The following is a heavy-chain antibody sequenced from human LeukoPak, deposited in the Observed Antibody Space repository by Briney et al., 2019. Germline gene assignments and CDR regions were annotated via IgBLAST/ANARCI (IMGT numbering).Heavy chain of an antibody. J-gene: IGHJ3*02. CDR1: GGTFSSYA. Sequence: ASVKVSCKASGGTFSSYAISWVRQAPGQGLEWMGWINPNSGGTNYAQKFQGWVTMTRDTSISTAYMELSRLRSDDTAVYYCARVEVRGAYAFDIWGQGTMVTVSS. CDR3: ARVEVRGAYAFDI. CDR2: INPNSGGT. V-gene: IGHV1-2*04. D-gene: IGHD3-10*01.